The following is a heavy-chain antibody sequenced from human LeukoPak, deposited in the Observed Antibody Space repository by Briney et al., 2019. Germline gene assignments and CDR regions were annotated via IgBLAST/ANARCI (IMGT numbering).Heavy chain of an antibody. CDR1: GFSLSTSGMR. CDR3: ARTQYYYDSSGYYVFDY. V-gene: IGHV2-70*04. CDR2: IDWDDDK. Sequence: SGPALVKPTQTLTLTCTFSGFSLSTSGMRVSWIRQPPGKALEWLARIDWDDDKFYSTSLKTRLTISKDTSKNQVVLTMTHMDPVDTATYYCARTQYYYDSSGYYVFDYWGQGTLVTVSS. J-gene: IGHJ4*02. D-gene: IGHD3-22*01.